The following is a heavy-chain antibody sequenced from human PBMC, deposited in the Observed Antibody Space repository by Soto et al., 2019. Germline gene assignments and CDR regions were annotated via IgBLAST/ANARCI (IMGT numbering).Heavy chain of an antibody. V-gene: IGHV3-23*01. Sequence: GGSLRLSCAASGFTFSNYAMSWVRQAPGEGLEWVSGISGSGGSTYYADSVKGRSTISRDNSKNTLYLQMNSLRAEDTAVYYCAKQPYYDFWSGYNYGMDVWGQGTTVTVSS. D-gene: IGHD3-3*01. J-gene: IGHJ6*02. CDR1: GFTFSNYA. CDR2: ISGSGGST. CDR3: AKQPYYDFWSGYNYGMDV.